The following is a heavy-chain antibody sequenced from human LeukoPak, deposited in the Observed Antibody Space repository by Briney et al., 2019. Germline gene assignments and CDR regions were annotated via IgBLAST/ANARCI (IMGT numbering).Heavy chain of an antibody. V-gene: IGHV3-23*01. CDR1: GFTFSSYA. Sequence: GGSLRLSCAASGFTFSSYAMSWVRQAPGKGLEWVSAISGSGGSTYYADSVKGRFTISRDNSKNTLHLQMNSLRAEDTAVYYCATPLDYIVVVPAAIKVWGQGTMVTVSS. J-gene: IGHJ3*01. D-gene: IGHD2-2*01. CDR2: ISGSGGST. CDR3: ATPLDYIVVVPAAIKV.